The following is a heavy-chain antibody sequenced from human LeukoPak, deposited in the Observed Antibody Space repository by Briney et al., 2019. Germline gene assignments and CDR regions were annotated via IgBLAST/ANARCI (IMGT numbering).Heavy chain of an antibody. CDR2: INPNSGGT. D-gene: IGHD3-22*01. CDR3: AREQKYYYYDSVNWFDP. Sequence: ASVKVSCKASGYTFIGYYMHWVRQAPGQGLEWMGWINPNSGGTNYAQKFQGRVTMTRDTSISTAYMELSRLRSDDTAVYYCAREQKYYYYDSVNWFDPWGQGTLVTVSS. V-gene: IGHV1-2*02. J-gene: IGHJ5*02. CDR1: GYTFIGYY.